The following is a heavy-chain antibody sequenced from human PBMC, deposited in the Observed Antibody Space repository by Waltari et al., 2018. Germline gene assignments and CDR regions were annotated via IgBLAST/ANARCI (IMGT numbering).Heavy chain of an antibody. CDR2: VHGSGRS. CDR1: GDSVSSTYW. D-gene: IGHD2-15*01. Sequence: QLQLQESGPGLVKPSGTLSLRCAVSGDSVSSTYWWSWVRQSPQKGLEWIGQVHGSGRSNYSPSFASRVTVSLDTSNNQFSLKVSAATAADTAVYYCARDRGRGLYLDTWGPGTLVTVSP. J-gene: IGHJ4*02. V-gene: IGHV4-4*02. CDR3: ARDRGRGLYLDT.